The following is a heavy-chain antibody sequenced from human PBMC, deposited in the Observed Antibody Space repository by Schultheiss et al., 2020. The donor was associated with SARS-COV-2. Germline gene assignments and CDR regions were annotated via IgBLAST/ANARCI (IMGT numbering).Heavy chain of an antibody. D-gene: IGHD3-3*01. Sequence: GGSLRLSCAASGFTFSSYGMHWVRQAPGKGLEWVAVIWYDGSNKYYADSVKGRFTISRDNSKNTLYLQMNSLRAEDTAVYYCARADYDFWSGYLYYYYGMDVWGQGTTVTVSS. CDR1: GFTFSSYG. CDR3: ARADYDFWSGYLYYYYGMDV. J-gene: IGHJ6*02. CDR2: IWYDGSNK. V-gene: IGHV3-33*01.